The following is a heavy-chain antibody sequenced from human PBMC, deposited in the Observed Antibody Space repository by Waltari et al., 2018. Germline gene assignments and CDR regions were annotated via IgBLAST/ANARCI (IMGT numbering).Heavy chain of an antibody. J-gene: IGHJ4*02. CDR2: INNDGGSST. CDR3: ARGGQLALDY. V-gene: IGHV3-74*01. D-gene: IGHD6-6*01. Sequence: EVQLVESGGGLVQPGASLRLSCAASGFTVSNYYTHWVRQGPGKGLVWISRINNDGGSSTTYADSVKGRFTISKDNAKNTVYLQMNSLRAEDTAVYHCARGGQLALDYWGQGTLVTVSS. CDR1: GFTVSNYY.